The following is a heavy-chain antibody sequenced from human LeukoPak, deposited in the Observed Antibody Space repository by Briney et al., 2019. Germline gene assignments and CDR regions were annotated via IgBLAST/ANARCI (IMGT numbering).Heavy chain of an antibody. CDR1: GGSISSSSYY. Sequence: NPSETLSLTCTVSGGSISSSSYYWGWIRQPPGKGLEWIGSIYYSGSTYYNPSLKSRVTISVDTSKNQFSLKLSSVTAADTAVYYCARHPDSSRGEADVDIWGQGTMVTVSS. CDR2: IYYSGST. CDR3: ARHPDSSRGEADVDI. V-gene: IGHV4-39*01. D-gene: IGHD3-22*01. J-gene: IGHJ3*02.